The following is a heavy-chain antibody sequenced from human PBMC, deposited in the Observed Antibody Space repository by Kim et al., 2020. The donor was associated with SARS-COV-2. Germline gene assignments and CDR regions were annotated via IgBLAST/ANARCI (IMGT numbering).Heavy chain of an antibody. CDR2: IIPILGIA. CDR1: GGTFSSYA. V-gene: IGHV1-69*04. Sequence: SVKVSCKASGGTFSSYAISWVRQAPGQGLEWMGRIIPILGIANYAQKFQGRVTITADKSTSTAYMELSSLRSEDTAVYYCASQITMVRGVITNYGMDVWGQGTTATVSS. J-gene: IGHJ6*02. D-gene: IGHD3-10*01. CDR3: ASQITMVRGVITNYGMDV.